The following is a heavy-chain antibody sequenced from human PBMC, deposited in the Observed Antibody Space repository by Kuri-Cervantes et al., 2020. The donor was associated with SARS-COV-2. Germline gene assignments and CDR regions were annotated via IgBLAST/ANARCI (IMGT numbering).Heavy chain of an antibody. D-gene: IGHD2-2*02. Sequence: ASVKVSCKASGYTFTSYGISWVRQAPGQGLEWMGWISAYNGNTNYAQKLQGRVTMTTDTSPSTAHMELRSLRSDDTAVYYCARDRAVVVPAAILSNWFDPWGQGTLVTVSS. J-gene: IGHJ5*02. CDR1: GYTFTSYG. V-gene: IGHV1-18*01. CDR3: ARDRAVVVPAAILSNWFDP. CDR2: ISAYNGNT.